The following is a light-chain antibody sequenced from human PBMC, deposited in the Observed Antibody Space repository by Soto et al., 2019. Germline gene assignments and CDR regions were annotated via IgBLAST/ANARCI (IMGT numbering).Light chain of an antibody. CDR2: GAS. CDR1: QSVSSSY. CDR3: QQYGSSPYT. Sequence: EIVLTQSPGTLSLSPGERATLSCRASQSVSSSYLAWYQQKPGQAPRHLIYGASSRATGIPDRFSGSESGTDFTLTISRLEPEDFAVYYCQQYGSSPYTFGQGTKLEIK. V-gene: IGKV3-20*01. J-gene: IGKJ2*01.